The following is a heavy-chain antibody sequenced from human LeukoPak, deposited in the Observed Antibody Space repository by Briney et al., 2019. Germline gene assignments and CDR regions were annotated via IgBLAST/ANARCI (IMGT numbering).Heavy chain of an antibody. D-gene: IGHD1-7*01. Sequence: GGSLRLSCAASGFTLRSYGMSWVRQAPGKGLEWVSTISGTGDSTYYADSVKGRFSISRDTSTNTLFLLMNSLRADDTAVYYCAREGHRGTFDPWGQGTLVTVSS. V-gene: IGHV3-23*01. J-gene: IGHJ5*02. CDR2: ISGTGDST. CDR1: GFTLRSYG. CDR3: AREGHRGTFDP.